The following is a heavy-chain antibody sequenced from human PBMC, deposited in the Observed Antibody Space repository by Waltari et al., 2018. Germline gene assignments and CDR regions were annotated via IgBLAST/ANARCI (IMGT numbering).Heavy chain of an antibody. CDR2: INTDGGIT. D-gene: IGHD6-25*01. J-gene: IGHJ4*02. CDR3: VMYSSAFLGDC. V-gene: IGHV3-74*01. CDR1: GFTFSRYW. Sequence: EMQLVESGGGLVQPGGSLRLSCAASGFTFSRYWMHWVRQAPGKGLVAVSNINTDGGITRYADSVEGRFTISRDNAKNTLFLQMNSLRAEDTAVYYCVMYSSAFLGDCWGQGTLVDVSS.